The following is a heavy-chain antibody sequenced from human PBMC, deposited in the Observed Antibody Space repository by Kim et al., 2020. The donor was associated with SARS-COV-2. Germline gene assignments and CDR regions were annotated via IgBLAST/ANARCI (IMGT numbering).Heavy chain of an antibody. CDR3: ARGSTGSGYSSADH. V-gene: IGHV3-30*03. CDR2: ISHDESEK. D-gene: IGHD5-12*01. CDR1: GFTFSRYG. Sequence: GGSLRLSCAASGFTFSRYGLHWVRQAPGKGLEWLAVISHDESEKFYADSVKGRFTISRETSNSMLYLEMKSLKTEDTAVYFCARGSTGSGYSSADHWGQGTLVTVSS. J-gene: IGHJ5*02.